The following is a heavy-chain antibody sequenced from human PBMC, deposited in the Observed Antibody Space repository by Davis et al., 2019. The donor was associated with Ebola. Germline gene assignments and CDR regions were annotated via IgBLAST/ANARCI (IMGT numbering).Heavy chain of an antibody. Sequence: PSETLSLTCTVSGGSISSYYWSWIRQPPRKGLEWIGEINHSGSTNYNPSLKSRVTISVDTSKNQFSLKLSSVTAADTAVYYCAREETMIVVADAFDIWGQGTMVTVSS. J-gene: IGHJ3*02. CDR3: AREETMIVVADAFDI. D-gene: IGHD3-22*01. V-gene: IGHV4-34*01. CDR2: INHSGST. CDR1: GGSISSYY.